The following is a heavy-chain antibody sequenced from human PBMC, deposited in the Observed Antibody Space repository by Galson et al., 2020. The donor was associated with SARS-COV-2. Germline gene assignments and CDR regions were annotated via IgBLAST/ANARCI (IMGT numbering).Heavy chain of an antibody. J-gene: IGHJ6*02. CDR3: ARGGEDTWYDYVMDV. V-gene: IGHV3-74*01. CDR2: TNRDGSSA. D-gene: IGHD3-16*01. Sequence: GESLKIPCAASGFTFRTYWMHWVRQVSGKGLVLVARTNRDGSSAIYADSVKGRFTTSRDNAKNTLYLQMNSLRVEDTAVYYCARGGEDTWYDYVMDVWGQGTTVTVSS. CDR1: GFTFRTYW.